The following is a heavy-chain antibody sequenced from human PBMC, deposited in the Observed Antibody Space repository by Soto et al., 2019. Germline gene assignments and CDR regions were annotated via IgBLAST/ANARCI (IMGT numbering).Heavy chain of an antibody. J-gene: IGHJ5*02. V-gene: IGHV3-23*01. Sequence: EVQLLESGGGLVQPGGSLRLSCAASGFTFSSYDMSWVRQAPGKGLVWGSAITGGGGSTYYADSVKGRFTISRDTSTNTLYLQMNSLRPDDTAAYYCAKGRPRNCLGICSNWFDPWGPGTLVTVSS. CDR1: GFTFSSYD. CDR2: ITGGGGST. D-gene: IGHD2-15*01. CDR3: AKGRPRNCLGICSNWFDP.